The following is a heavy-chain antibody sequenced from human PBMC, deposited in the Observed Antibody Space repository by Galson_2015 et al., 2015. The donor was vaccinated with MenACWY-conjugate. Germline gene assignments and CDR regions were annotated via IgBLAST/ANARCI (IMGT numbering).Heavy chain of an antibody. CDR2: ISGSGGRT. D-gene: IGHD1-7*01. V-gene: IGHV3-23*01. CDR1: GFTFSSYA. CDR3: AKDRLADAGTIDY. J-gene: IGHJ4*02. Sequence: SLRLSCAASGFTFSSYAMGWVRQAPGKGLEWVSAISGSGGRTYYAGSVKGRFTISRDNSKNTLYLQMNSLRAEDTAVYYCAKDRLADAGTIDYWGQGTLVTVSS.